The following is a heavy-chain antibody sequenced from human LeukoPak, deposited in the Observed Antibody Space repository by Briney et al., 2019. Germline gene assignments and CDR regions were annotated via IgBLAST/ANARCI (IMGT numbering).Heavy chain of an antibody. D-gene: IGHD3-22*01. CDR2: ISSSSSTI. CDR1: GFTFSSYS. CDR3: ARPYYYDSSGYSDDY. Sequence: GGSLRLSCAASGFTFSSYSMNWVRQAPGKGLEWVSYISSSSSTIYYADSVKGRFTISRDNAKNSLYLQMNSLRAEDTAVYYCARPYYYDSSGYSDDYWGQGTLSPSPQ. V-gene: IGHV3-48*01. J-gene: IGHJ4*02.